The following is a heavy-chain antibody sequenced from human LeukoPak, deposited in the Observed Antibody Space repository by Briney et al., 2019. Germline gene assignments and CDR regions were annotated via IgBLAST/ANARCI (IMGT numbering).Heavy chain of an antibody. CDR3: ARLGYSSGWEGY. CDR1: GGSFSGYY. J-gene: IGHJ4*02. D-gene: IGHD6-19*01. CDR2: INHSGST. Sequence: SETLSLTCAVYGGSFSGYYWSWIRQPPGKGLEWIGEINHSGSTNYNPSLKSRVTISVDTSKNQFSLKLSSVTAADTAVYYCARLGYSSGWEGYWGQGTLVTVSS. V-gene: IGHV4-34*01.